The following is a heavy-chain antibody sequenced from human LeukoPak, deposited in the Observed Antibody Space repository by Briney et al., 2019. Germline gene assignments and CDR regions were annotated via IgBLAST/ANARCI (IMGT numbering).Heavy chain of an antibody. CDR1: GGSFSGYY. Sequence: SETLSLTCAVYGGSFSGYYWSWIRQPPGKGLEWIGEINHSGSTNYNPSLKSRVTISVDTSKNQFSLKLSSVTAADTAVYYCAREGIYYDSSGYYGYWGQGTLVTVSS. V-gene: IGHV4-34*01. CDR2: INHSGST. J-gene: IGHJ4*02. CDR3: AREGIYYDSSGYYGY. D-gene: IGHD3-22*01.